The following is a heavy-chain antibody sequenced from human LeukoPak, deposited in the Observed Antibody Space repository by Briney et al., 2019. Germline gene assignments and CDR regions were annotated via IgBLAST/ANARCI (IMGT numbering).Heavy chain of an antibody. CDR3: ASISGASWGDF. V-gene: IGHV3-30-3*01. Sequence: PGGSLRLSCAASGFTFSSFTLHWVRQAPGKGLEWVAVISSDGNNKYYVDPVKGRFSISRDNSKNTLYLQMTSLRADDTAMYFCASISGASWGDFWGQGTQVTVSS. CDR1: GFTFSSFT. CDR2: ISSDGNNK. D-gene: IGHD3-16*01. J-gene: IGHJ4*02.